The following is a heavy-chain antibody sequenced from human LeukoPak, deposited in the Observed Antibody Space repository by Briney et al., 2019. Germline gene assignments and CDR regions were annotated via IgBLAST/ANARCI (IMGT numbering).Heavy chain of an antibody. J-gene: IGHJ6*02. V-gene: IGHV3-9*01. CDR2: ISWISGSI. Sequence: PGGSLRLSCAASGFTFDDYAMHWVRQAPGKGLEWVAGISWISGSIGYADSAKGRFTISRDNAKNSLYLQMNSLRAEDTALYYCAKDRGGYTVTTRPYYYYYGMDVWGQGTTVTVSS. D-gene: IGHD4-17*01. CDR1: GFTFDDYA. CDR3: AKDRGGYTVTTRPYYYYYGMDV.